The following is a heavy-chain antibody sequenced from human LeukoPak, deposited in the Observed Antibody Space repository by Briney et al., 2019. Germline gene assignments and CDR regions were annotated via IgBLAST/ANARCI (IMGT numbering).Heavy chain of an antibody. J-gene: IGHJ5*02. CDR3: AREGGILTTPPRNWFDP. CDR2: INPSGGST. V-gene: IGHV1-46*01. Sequence: GASVKVSCKASGYTFTSYYMHWVRQAPGQGLEWMGIINPSGGSTSYAQKFQGRVTMTRDTSTSTVYMELSSLRSEDTAVYYCAREGGILTTPPRNWFDPWGQGTLVTVSS. D-gene: IGHD3-9*01. CDR1: GYTFTSYY.